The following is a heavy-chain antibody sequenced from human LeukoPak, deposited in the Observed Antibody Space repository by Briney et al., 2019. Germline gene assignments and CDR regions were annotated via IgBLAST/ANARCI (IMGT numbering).Heavy chain of an antibody. CDR1: GGSISSGGYY. Sequence: PSQTLSLTCTVSGGSISSGGYYRSWIRQPPGKGLEWIGYIYHSGSTYYNPSLKSRVTISVDRSKNQFSLKLSSVTAADTAVYYCARENGGCSSTSCYADAFDIWGQGTMVTVSS. D-gene: IGHD2-2*01. V-gene: IGHV4-30-2*01. J-gene: IGHJ3*02. CDR2: IYHSGST. CDR3: ARENGGCSSTSCYADAFDI.